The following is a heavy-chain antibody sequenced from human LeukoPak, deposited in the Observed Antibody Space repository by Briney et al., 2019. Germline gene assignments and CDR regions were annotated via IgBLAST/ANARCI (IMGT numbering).Heavy chain of an antibody. CDR1: GGTFSSYA. CDR2: IIPILGIA. J-gene: IGHJ3*02. Sequence: GASVKVSCKASGGTFSSYAISWVRQAPGQGLEWMGRIIPILGIANYAQKFQGRVTITADKSTSTAYMELSSLRSEDTAVYYCARGSADYDSSGYYRDAFDIWGQGTMVTVSS. CDR3: ARGSADYDSSGYYRDAFDI. V-gene: IGHV1-69*04. D-gene: IGHD3-22*01.